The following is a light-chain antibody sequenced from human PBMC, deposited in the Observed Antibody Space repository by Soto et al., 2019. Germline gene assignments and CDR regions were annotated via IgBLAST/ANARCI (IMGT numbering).Light chain of an antibody. Sequence: EIVFTQSPATLSLSPGERGTLTCRASQSVSSYLAWYQQKPGQAPRLLIYDASNRATGIPARFSGSGSGTDFTLTISSLEPEDFAAYYCQQRSNWHPWTFGQGTKVDIK. CDR2: DAS. CDR3: QQRSNWHPWT. CDR1: QSVSSY. J-gene: IGKJ1*01. V-gene: IGKV3-11*01.